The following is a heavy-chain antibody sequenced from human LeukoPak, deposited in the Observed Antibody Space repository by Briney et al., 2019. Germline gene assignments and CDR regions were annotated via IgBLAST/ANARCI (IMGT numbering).Heavy chain of an antibody. V-gene: IGHV1-8*03. CDR3: ARNVRQFYYDSSGGYELYYYHMDV. J-gene: IGHJ6*03. CDR1: GYSFTSYE. CDR2: MNPNSGNT. Sequence: ASVKVSCKASGYSFTSYEINWARQATGQGLEWMGWMNPNSGNTGYAQKFQGRVTITRNTSISTAYMELSSLKSEDTAVYYCARNVRQFYYDSSGGYELYYYHMDVWGKGTTVTVSS. D-gene: IGHD3-22*01.